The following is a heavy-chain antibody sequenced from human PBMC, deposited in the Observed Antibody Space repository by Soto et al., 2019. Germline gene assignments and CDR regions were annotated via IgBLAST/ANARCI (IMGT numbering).Heavy chain of an antibody. CDR2: INPSGGST. CDR1: GYTFTSYY. Sequence: GASVKVSCKASGYTFTSYYMHWVRQAPGQGLEWMGIINPSGGSTSYAQKFQGRVTITADESTSTAYMELSSLGSEDTAVYYCARGSWGGYDFARYYFDYWGQGTLVTVSS. J-gene: IGHJ4*02. CDR3: ARGSWGGYDFARYYFDY. D-gene: IGHD5-12*01. V-gene: IGHV1-46*01.